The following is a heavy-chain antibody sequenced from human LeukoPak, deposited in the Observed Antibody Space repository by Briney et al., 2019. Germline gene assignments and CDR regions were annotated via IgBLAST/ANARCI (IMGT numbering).Heavy chain of an antibody. J-gene: IGHJ4*02. CDR2: IYYSGST. CDR3: ARDSSGYGFIDY. Sequence: PSETLSLTCTVSGDSVSSGTYYWSWIRQPPGKGLEWIGYIYYSGSTYYNPSLKSRATISVDTSKNQFSLKLSSVTAADTAVYYCARDSSGYGFIDYWGQGTLVTVSS. D-gene: IGHD3-22*01. CDR1: GDSVSSGTYY. V-gene: IGHV4-30-4*01.